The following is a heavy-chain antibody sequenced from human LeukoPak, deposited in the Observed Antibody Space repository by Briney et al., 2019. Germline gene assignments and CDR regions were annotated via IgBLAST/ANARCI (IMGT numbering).Heavy chain of an antibody. D-gene: IGHD3-10*01. CDR1: GFTFSDYY. CDR3: ARDKITMVRGVPLSKARDGMDV. Sequence: GGSLRPSCAASGFTFSDYYMSWIRQAPGKGLEWVSYISSSGSTIYYADSVKGRFTISRDNAKNSLYLQMNSLRAEDTAVYYCARDKITMVRGVPLSKARDGMDVWGQGTTVTVSS. J-gene: IGHJ6*02. CDR2: ISSSGSTI. V-gene: IGHV3-11*01.